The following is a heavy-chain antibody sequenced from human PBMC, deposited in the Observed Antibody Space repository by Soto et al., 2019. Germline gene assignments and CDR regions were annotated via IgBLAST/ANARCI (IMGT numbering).Heavy chain of an antibody. D-gene: IGHD3-22*01. CDR3: ARGYYDGGLTQYVQH. V-gene: IGHV1-69*08. CDR2: IIPILRRT. J-gene: IGHJ1*01. CDR1: GGTFSNYL. Sequence: QVQLVQSGPEVMKPGSSVKVSCKTPGGTFSNYLINWVRQAPGQGLEWMGRIIPILRRTDYTQNFQGRLTSTADKSTNTAYLELSGLRSEDTAVYYCARGYYDGGLTQYVQHWGQGTLIIVSS.